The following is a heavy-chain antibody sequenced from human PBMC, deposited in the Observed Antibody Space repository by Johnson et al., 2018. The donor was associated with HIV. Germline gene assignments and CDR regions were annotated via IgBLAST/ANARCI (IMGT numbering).Heavy chain of an antibody. CDR2: ISGSGGTI. Sequence: QVQLVESGGDLVKAGGSLRLSCAASGSTFSDYYMSWIRQAPGKGLEWVSYISGSGGTIYYADSVKGRFTISRDNSKNTLYLQMNSLRAEDTAVYYCAREAHYYDSSGLKRGAFDIWGQGTMVTVSS. D-gene: IGHD3-22*01. J-gene: IGHJ3*02. CDR3: AREAHYYDSSGLKRGAFDI. CDR1: GSTFSDYY. V-gene: IGHV3-11*04.